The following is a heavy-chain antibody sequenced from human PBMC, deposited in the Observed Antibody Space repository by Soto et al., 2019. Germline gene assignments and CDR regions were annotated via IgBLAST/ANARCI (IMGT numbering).Heavy chain of an antibody. V-gene: IGHV3-23*01. D-gene: IGHD1-20*01. CDR3: AKDAVPYNGKWDWFDT. CDR1: GFIFGDYA. CDR2: VGGGGTDT. Sequence: QLFESGGDLVQPGGSLRVHCVASGFIFGDYAMSWVRQTPGKGLEWVSSVGGGGTDTYYAASVKGRFTISRDNSKSTLYLQMNNLRAEDTAVYYCAKDAVPYNGKWDWFDTWGQGTLVIVSS. J-gene: IGHJ5*02.